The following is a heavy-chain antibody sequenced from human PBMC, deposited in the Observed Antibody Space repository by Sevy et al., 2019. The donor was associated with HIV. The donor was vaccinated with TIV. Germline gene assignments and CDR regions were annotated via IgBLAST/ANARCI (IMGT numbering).Heavy chain of an antibody. V-gene: IGHV3-15*01. J-gene: IGHJ3*02. CDR2: IKSKTDGGTT. Sequence: GGSLRLSCAASGFTFSNAWMSWVRQAPGKGLEWVGRIKSKTDGGTTDYAAPVKGRFTISRDDSKNTLYLQMNSLKTEDTAVYYCTTDPEGGATTGRGYFDIWGQGTMVTVSS. CDR1: GFTFSNAW. D-gene: IGHD1-26*01. CDR3: TTDPEGGATTGRGYFDI.